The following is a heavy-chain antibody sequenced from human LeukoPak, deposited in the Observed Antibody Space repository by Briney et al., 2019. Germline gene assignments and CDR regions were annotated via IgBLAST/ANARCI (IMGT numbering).Heavy chain of an antibody. CDR2: IYYSGST. Sequence: SETLSLTCTVSGGSVSSGSYYWNWIRQPPGKGLEWIGSIYYSGSTNYNPSLKSRVTISIDTSKNQFSLKPSSVTAADTAVYFCAKKESGLYGVDVWGQGTTVTVSS. J-gene: IGHJ6*02. CDR3: AKKESGLYGVDV. CDR1: GGSVSSGSYY. V-gene: IGHV4-61*01.